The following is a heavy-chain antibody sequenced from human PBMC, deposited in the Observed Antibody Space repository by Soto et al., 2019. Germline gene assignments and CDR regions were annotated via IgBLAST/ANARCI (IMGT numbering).Heavy chain of an antibody. CDR1: GFTFSNAW. D-gene: IGHD3-22*01. J-gene: IGHJ3*02. Sequence: GGSLRLSCAASGFTFSNAWMNWVRQAPGKGLEWVGRIKSKTDGGTTDYAAPVKGRFTISRDDSKNTLYLQMNSLKTEDTAVYYCTTDTPIVVVTADAFDIWGQGTMVTVSS. CDR3: TTDTPIVVVTADAFDI. V-gene: IGHV3-15*07. CDR2: IKSKTDGGTT.